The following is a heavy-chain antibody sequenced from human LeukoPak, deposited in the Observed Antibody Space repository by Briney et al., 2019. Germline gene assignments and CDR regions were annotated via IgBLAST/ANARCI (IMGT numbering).Heavy chain of an antibody. V-gene: IGHV4-4*02. CDR1: GHSITNPNW. D-gene: IGHD4-11*01. CDR3: ARGRDYSDYGKEDWFDP. CDR2: IYHSGST. J-gene: IGHJ5*02. Sequence: PSETLSLTCAVSGHSITNPNWWSWVRQPPGKGLEWIGEIYHSGSTKYNPSLKSRVTISVDTSKNLFSLSLNSVTAADAALYYCARGRDYSDYGKEDWFDPWGQGTVVTVST.